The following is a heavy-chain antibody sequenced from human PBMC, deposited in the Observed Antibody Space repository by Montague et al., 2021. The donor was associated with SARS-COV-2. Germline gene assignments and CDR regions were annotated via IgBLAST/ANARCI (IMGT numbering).Heavy chain of an antibody. D-gene: IGHD6-19*01. CDR2: FYTTGST. CDR3: ARSTFYSSGWWDNWYFDL. Sequence: SETLSLTCTVSGGSISSYYWSWIRQPAGKGLEWIGRFYTTGSTNYNPSLKSRVTMSVDTSKNQFPLKLSSVTAADTAVYYCARSTFYSSGWWDNWYFDLWGRGTRSTVPP. CDR1: GGSISSYY. V-gene: IGHV4-4*07. J-gene: IGHJ2*01.